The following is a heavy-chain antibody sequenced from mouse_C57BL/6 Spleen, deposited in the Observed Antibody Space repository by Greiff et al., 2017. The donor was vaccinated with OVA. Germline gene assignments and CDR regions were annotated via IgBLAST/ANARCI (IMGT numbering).Heavy chain of an antibody. D-gene: IGHD4-1*01. Sequence: DVKLVESGGDLVKPGGSLKLSCAASGFTFSSYGMSWVRQTPDKRLEWVATISSGGSYTYYPDSVKGRFTISRDNAKNTLYLQMSSLKSEDTAMYYCARQGNWYFDYWGQGTTLTVSS. V-gene: IGHV5-6*02. CDR1: GFTFSSYG. CDR3: ARQGNWYFDY. J-gene: IGHJ2*01. CDR2: ISSGGSYT.